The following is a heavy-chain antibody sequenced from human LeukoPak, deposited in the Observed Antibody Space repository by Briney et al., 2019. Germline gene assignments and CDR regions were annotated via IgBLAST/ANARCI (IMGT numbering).Heavy chain of an antibody. D-gene: IGHD6-13*01. V-gene: IGHV3-53*01. CDR3: ARERPGIAAAVPDAFDI. CDR2: IYSGGST. J-gene: IGHJ3*02. CDR1: GFTFSSYA. Sequence: PGGSLRLSCAASGFTFSSYAMSWVRQAPGKGLEWVSVIYSGGSTYYADSVKGRFTISRDNSKNTLYLQMNSLRAEDTAVYYCARERPGIAAAVPDAFDIWGQGTMVTVSS.